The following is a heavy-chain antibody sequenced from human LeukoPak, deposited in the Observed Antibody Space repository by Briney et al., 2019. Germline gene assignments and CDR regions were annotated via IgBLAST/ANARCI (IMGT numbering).Heavy chain of an antibody. D-gene: IGHD6-19*01. CDR3: ARDFFGWSSLGH. V-gene: IGHV3-7*01. CDR1: GFTFRSNW. J-gene: IGHJ1*01. Sequence: GGSLRLSCAASGFTFRSNWMNWVRHAPGNGLESVAHVQPDGSAKIYADSVKGRFTISRDNAKDSVYLQMNSLRVEDTAVYYCARDFFGWSSLGHWGQGTLVTVSS. CDR2: VQPDGSAK.